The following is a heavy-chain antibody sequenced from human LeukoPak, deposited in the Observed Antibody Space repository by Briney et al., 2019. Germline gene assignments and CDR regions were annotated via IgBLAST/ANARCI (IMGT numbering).Heavy chain of an antibody. V-gene: IGHV4-4*07. CDR3: ARGDYYYDSSGYDIAEYFQH. Sequence: SETLSLTCTVSGGSIRSYLWNWIRQPAGKGLEWIGHIYSSDNTSYNPSLKSRVTMSVDTSKNQFSLKLSSVTAADTAVYYCARGDYYYDSSGYDIAEYFQHWGQGTLVTVSS. J-gene: IGHJ1*01. CDR2: IYSSDNT. CDR1: GGSIRSYL. D-gene: IGHD3-22*01.